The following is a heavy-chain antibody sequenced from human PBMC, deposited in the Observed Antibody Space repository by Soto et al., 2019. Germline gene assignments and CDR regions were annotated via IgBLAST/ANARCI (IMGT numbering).Heavy chain of an antibody. J-gene: IGHJ4*02. V-gene: IGHV3-74*01. D-gene: IGHD3-3*01. CDR2: INSDGSST. CDR3: ARGNSPYYDFWSGYYHHFDY. Sequence: EVQLVESGGGLVQPGGSLRLSCAASGFTFSSYWMHWVRQAPGKGLVWVSRINSDGSSTRYADSVKGRCTISRDNAKNTLYLQMNSLRAEDTAVYYCARGNSPYYDFWSGYYHHFDYWGQGTLVTVSS. CDR1: GFTFSSYW.